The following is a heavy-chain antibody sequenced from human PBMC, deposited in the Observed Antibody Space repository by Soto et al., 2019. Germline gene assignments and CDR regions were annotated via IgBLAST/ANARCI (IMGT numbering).Heavy chain of an antibody. CDR2: MNPNSGNT. CDR3: ARYCSSTSCPNAYYYYYMDV. V-gene: IGHV1-8*01. D-gene: IGHD2-2*01. CDR1: GYTFTSYD. Sequence: ASVKVSCKASGYTFTSYDINWVRQATGQGLEWMGWMNPNSGNTGYAQKFQGRVTMTRNTSISTAYMELSSLRSEDTAVYYCARYCSSTSCPNAYYYYYMDVWGKGTMVTVSS. J-gene: IGHJ6*03.